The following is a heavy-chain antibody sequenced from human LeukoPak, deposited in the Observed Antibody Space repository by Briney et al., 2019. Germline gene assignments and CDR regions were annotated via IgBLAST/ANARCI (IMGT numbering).Heavy chain of an antibody. CDR2: ISWNSGSI. D-gene: IGHD3-16*01. V-gene: IGHV3-9*01. CDR1: GFTFDDYA. J-gene: IGHJ4*02. CDR3: AKGPYDYVWGSSPDY. Sequence: GRSLRLSCAASGFTFDDYAMHWIRHAPGKGLEWVSGISWNSGSIGYADSVKGRFTISRDNAKNSLYLQMNSLRAEDTALYYCAKGPYDYVWGSSPDYWGQGTLVTVSS.